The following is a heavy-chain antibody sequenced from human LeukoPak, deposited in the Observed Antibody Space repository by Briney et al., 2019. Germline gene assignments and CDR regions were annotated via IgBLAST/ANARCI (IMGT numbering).Heavy chain of an antibody. V-gene: IGHV4-59*01. D-gene: IGHD6-13*01. J-gene: IGHJ6*04. CDR1: GGSISSYY. CDR3: ARYHSSSWYYGDYGMDV. Sequence: PSETLSLTCTVSGGSISSYYWSWIRQPPGKGLEWIGYIHYSGSTNYNPSLKSRVTISVDTSKNQFSLKLSSVTAADTAVYYCARYHSSSWYYGDYGMDVWGKGTTVTVSS. CDR2: IHYSGST.